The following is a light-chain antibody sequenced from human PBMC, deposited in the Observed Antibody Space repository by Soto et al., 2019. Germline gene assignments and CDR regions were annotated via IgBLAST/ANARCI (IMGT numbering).Light chain of an antibody. CDR3: QQYNNWPRT. CDR2: GAS. J-gene: IGKJ1*01. CDR1: QSVNTY. V-gene: IGKV3-15*01. Sequence: EIELKQSPATLSLSPGEGATLSCGASQSVNTYLAGYQQKPCQAPRLLIWGASTRATGIPARFSGRRSGAGFTLNISCLQSEDFAVYYCQQYNNWPRTFGQGTKVDIK.